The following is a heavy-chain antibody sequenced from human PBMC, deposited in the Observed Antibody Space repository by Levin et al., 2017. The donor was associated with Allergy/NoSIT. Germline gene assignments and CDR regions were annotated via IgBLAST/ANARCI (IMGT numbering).Heavy chain of an antibody. V-gene: IGHV3-23*01. J-gene: IGHJ4*02. CDR1: GFTFSSYA. CDR2: ISGSGGST. D-gene: IGHD3-9*01. Sequence: PGGSLRLSCAASGFTFSSYAMSWVRQAPGKGLEWVSAISGSGGSTYYADSVKGRFTISRDNSKNTLYLQMNSLRAEDTAVYYCAKLGGEGVYDILTGPPAYFDYWGQGTLVTVSS. CDR3: AKLGGEGVYDILTGPPAYFDY.